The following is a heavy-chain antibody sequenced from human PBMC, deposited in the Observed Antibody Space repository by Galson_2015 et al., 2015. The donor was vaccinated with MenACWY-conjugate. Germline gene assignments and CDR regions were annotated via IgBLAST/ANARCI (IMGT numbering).Heavy chain of an antibody. Sequence: QSGAEVKKPGEYLKISCKGSGSTFTTYWIGWVRQMPGKGLEWMGFISPGDSYTRYNPAFQGQVTISADKSISTAYLQWNSLQASDTSMYYCTRHPPGGRGMDVWGQGTTVTVSS. D-gene: IGHD1-26*01. CDR1: GSTFTTYW. J-gene: IGHJ6*02. CDR3: TRHPPGGRGMDV. V-gene: IGHV5-51*01. CDR2: ISPGDSYT.